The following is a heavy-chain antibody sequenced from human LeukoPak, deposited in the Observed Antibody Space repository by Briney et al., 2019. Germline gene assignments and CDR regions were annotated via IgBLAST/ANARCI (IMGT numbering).Heavy chain of an antibody. Sequence: GGSLRLSCAASGLTFTGCSMNWVRQAPGKGLEWVSFISSSSDTIYYADSVKGRFTISRDNAKNSLYLQMTSLRDDDTAVYYCARVRGATAVTMYFDFWGQGTLVTVSS. CDR1: GLTFTGCS. J-gene: IGHJ4*02. V-gene: IGHV3-48*02. D-gene: IGHD4-23*01. CDR2: ISSSSDTI. CDR3: ARVRGATAVTMYFDF.